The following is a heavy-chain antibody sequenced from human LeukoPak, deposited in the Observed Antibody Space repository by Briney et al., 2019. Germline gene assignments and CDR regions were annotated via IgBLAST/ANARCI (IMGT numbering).Heavy chain of an antibody. Sequence: GGSLRLSCAASGFTFSSYERNWVRQAPGKGLEWVSYISSSGSTIYYADSVKGRFTISRDNTKNSRYLQMNSLRADDTAVDYCARVEVIGPPETTFFDYWGQGTLVTVSS. V-gene: IGHV3-48*03. CDR2: ISSSGSTI. CDR1: GFTFSSYE. D-gene: IGHD1-1*01. J-gene: IGHJ4*02. CDR3: ARVEVIGPPETTFFDY.